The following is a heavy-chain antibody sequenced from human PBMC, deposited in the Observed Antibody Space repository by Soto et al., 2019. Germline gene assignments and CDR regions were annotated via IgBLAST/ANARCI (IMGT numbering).Heavy chain of an antibody. CDR1: GFTFSSYG. CDR2: ISYDGSNK. CDR3: AKMMNIATGDY. Sequence: GSLRLSCAASGFTFSSYGMHWVRQAPGKGLEWVAVISYDGSNKYYADSVKGRFTISRDNSKNTLYLQMNSLRAEDTAVYYCAKMMNIATGDYWGQGTLVTVSS. J-gene: IGHJ4*02. V-gene: IGHV3-30*18. D-gene: IGHD2-15*01.